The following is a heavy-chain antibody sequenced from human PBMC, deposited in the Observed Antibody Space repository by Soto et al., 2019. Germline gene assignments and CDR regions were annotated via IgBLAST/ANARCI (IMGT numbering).Heavy chain of an antibody. CDR3: ARAPYYYDSSGYYVAFDI. CDR2: INPSGGST. Sequence: ASVKVSCKASGYTFTSYGISWVRQAPGQGLEWMGIINPSGGSTSYAQKFQGRVTMTRDTSTSTVYMELSSLRSEDTAVYYCARAPYYYDSSGYYVAFDIWGQGTMVTVSS. D-gene: IGHD3-22*01. CDR1: GYTFTSYG. V-gene: IGHV1-46*01. J-gene: IGHJ3*02.